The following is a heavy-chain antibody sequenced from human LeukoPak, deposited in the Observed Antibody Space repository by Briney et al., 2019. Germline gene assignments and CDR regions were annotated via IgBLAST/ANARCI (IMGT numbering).Heavy chain of an antibody. Sequence: ASVKVSCKASGYTFTSNYIHWVRQAPGQGLEWMGMIYPRDGSTSYAQKFQGRVTMTRDTSTSTVYMELSSLRSEDTAVYYCARTAGRTFDYWGQGTLVTVSS. CDR3: ARTAGRTFDY. CDR2: IYPRDGST. D-gene: IGHD6-6*01. CDR1: GYTFTSNY. V-gene: IGHV1-46*01. J-gene: IGHJ4*02.